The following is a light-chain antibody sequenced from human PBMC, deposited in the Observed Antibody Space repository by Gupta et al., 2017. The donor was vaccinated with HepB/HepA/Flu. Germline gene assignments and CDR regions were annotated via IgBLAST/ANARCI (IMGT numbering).Light chain of an antibody. J-gene: IGKJ1*01. CDR2: AIS. CDR1: QTVWDSQ. Sequence: EIVLTQSPGTLSLSPGERATLSCRTSQTVWDSQLAWYQQKPGQPPRLLIYAISIRATGIPDRVSGGGSGTDFTLTINRLEPEDFAVYYCQQYDTSTWTFGPGTRVEIK. CDR3: QQYDTSTWT. V-gene: IGKV3-20*01.